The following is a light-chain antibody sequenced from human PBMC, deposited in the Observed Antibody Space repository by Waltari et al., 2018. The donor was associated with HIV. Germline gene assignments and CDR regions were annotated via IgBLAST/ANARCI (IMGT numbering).Light chain of an antibody. CDR2: EVT. CDR3: SSYAGTNKV. CDR1: TSDIGGYNY. V-gene: IGLV2-8*01. J-gene: IGLJ3*02. Sequence: QSALTQPPSASGSPGQSVTVSCTATTSDIGGYNYVSWYQQHPGKAPKPLIYEVTKRPSGVPDRFSGSKSGNTASLTVSGLQAEDEADYYCSSYAGTNKVFGGGTKLTVL.